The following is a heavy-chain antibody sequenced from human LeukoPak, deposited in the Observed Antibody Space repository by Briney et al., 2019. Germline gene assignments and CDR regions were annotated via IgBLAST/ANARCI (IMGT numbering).Heavy chain of an antibody. CDR3: ARGGITIFGVASSDFDY. D-gene: IGHD3-3*01. Sequence: ASVKVSCKASGYTFTSYGISWARQAPGQGLEWMGWISAYNGNTNYAQKFQGRVTMTTDTSTSTAYMELRSLRSDDTAVYYCARGGITIFGVASSDFDYWGQGTLVTVSS. J-gene: IGHJ4*02. CDR1: GYTFTSYG. V-gene: IGHV1-18*01. CDR2: ISAYNGNT.